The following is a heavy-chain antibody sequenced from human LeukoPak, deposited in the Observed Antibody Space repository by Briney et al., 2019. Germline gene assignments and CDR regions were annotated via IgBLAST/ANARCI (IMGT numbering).Heavy chain of an antibody. D-gene: IGHD3-10*01. V-gene: IGHV3-33*01. CDR3: ARSYLWFGEFSDAFDI. Sequence: GGSLRLSCAASGFTFSSYGMHWVRQAPGKGLEWVAVIWYDGSNKYYADSVKGRFTISRDNSKNTLYLQMNSLRAEDTAVYYCARSYLWFGEFSDAFDIWGQGTMVTVSS. CDR2: IWYDGSNK. J-gene: IGHJ3*02. CDR1: GFTFSSYG.